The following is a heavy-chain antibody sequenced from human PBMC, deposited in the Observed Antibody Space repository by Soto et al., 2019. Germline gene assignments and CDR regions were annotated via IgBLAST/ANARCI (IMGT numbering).Heavy chain of an antibody. D-gene: IGHD6-13*01. V-gene: IGHV4-59*01. J-gene: IGHJ4*02. Sequence: TLSLTCTVSGGSISSYYWSWIRQPPGKGLEWIGYIYYSGSTNYNPSLKSRVTISVDTSKNQFSLELSSVTAADTAVYYCARVRQPKIFDYWGQGTLVTVSS. CDR1: GGSISSYY. CDR3: ARVRQPKIFDY. CDR2: IYYSGST.